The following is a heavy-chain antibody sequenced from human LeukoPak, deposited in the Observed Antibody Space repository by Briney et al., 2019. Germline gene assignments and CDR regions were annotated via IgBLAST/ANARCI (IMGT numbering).Heavy chain of an antibody. CDR2: ISGSGSTT. V-gene: IGHV3-48*03. Sequence: GGSLRLSCAASRFSFSTYEMNWVRQAPGKGLEWVSYISGSGSTTYYAESVKGRFTISRDNAKNSLYLQMNSLRAEDTAVYYCARVTTVVILFDYWGQGTLVTVSS. CDR1: RFSFSTYE. D-gene: IGHD4-23*01. CDR3: ARVTTVVILFDY. J-gene: IGHJ4*02.